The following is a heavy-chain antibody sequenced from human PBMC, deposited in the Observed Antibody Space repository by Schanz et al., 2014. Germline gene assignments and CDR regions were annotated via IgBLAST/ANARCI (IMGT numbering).Heavy chain of an antibody. J-gene: IGHJ4*02. CDR1: GGTFSTYT. CDR2: IIPILGIA. V-gene: IGHV1-69*02. D-gene: IGHD3-22*01. Sequence: QVQLVQSGGEMKKPGASVKVSCKASGGTFSTYTISWVRQAPGQGLEWMGRIIPILGIANYAQKFQGRVTNTADKSTSTAYMDLSSLRPEDTAVYYCARSNYYDNSDYYNSFDYWGQGTLVTVSS. CDR3: ARSNYYDNSDYYNSFDY.